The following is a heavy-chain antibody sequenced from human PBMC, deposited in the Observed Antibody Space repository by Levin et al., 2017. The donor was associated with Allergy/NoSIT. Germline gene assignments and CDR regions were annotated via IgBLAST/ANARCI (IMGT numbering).Heavy chain of an antibody. Sequence: GGSLRLSCAASGFTVSSNYMSWVRQAPGKGLEWVSVIYSGGSTYYADSVKGRFTISRDNSKNTLYLQMNSLRAEDTAVYYCASAPKYYDILTGYRPDAFDIWGQGTMVTVSS. CDR2: IYSGGST. CDR1: GFTVSSNY. D-gene: IGHD3-9*01. J-gene: IGHJ3*02. V-gene: IGHV3-66*01. CDR3: ASAPKYYDILTGYRPDAFDI.